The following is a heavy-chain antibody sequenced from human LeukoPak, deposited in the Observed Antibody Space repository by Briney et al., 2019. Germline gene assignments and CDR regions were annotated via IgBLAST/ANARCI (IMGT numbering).Heavy chain of an antibody. D-gene: IGHD3-10*01. CDR3: ARSAGSGSYYPFDY. CDR1: GGSISTYY. J-gene: IGHJ4*02. V-gene: IGHV4-59*08. Sequence: SETLSLTCTVSGGSISTYYWSWIRQPPGKGLEWIGYIFHSGSTNYNPSLKSRVTISVDTSKNQFSLKLSSVTAADTAVYYCARSAGSGSYYPFDYWGQGTLVNVSS. CDR2: IFHSGST.